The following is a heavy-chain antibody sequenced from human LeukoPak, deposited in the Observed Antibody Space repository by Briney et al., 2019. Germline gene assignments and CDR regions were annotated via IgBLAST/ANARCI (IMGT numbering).Heavy chain of an antibody. D-gene: IGHD2-21*02. Sequence: GGSLRLSCAASGFTFSSYAMSWVRQAPGKGLEWASAISGSGGSTYYADSVKGRFTISRDNSKNTLYLQMNSLRAEDTAVYYCARAPWGDRGYFQHWGQGTLVTVSS. CDR1: GFTFSSYA. V-gene: IGHV3-23*01. CDR2: ISGSGGST. CDR3: ARAPWGDRGYFQH. J-gene: IGHJ1*01.